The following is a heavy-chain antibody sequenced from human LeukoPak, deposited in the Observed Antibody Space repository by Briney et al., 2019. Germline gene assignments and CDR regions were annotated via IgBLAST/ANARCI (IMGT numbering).Heavy chain of an antibody. J-gene: IGHJ4*02. CDR2: IYYSGNT. V-gene: IGHV4-59*01. CDR1: GGSISGYY. Sequence: SETLSLTCTVSGGSISGYYWSWIRQPPGKGLEWIGYIYYSGNTKYNPSLKSRVTISVDTSKNQFSLKVTSVTAADTAVYCARHYSYYGSGTYFDSWGQGTLVTVSS. D-gene: IGHD3-10*01. CDR3: ARHYSYYGSGTYFDS.